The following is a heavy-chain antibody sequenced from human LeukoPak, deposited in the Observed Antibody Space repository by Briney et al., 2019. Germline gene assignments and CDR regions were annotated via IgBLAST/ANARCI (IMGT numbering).Heavy chain of an antibody. D-gene: IGHD6-6*01. J-gene: IGHJ3*02. V-gene: IGHV1-8*01. CDR1: GYTFTSYD. CDR2: MNPNSGNT. CDR3: AREYSSLEGTAFDI. Sequence: ASVKVSCKASGYTFTSYDINWVRQATGQGLEWMGWMNPNSGNTGYAQKFQGRVTMTRNTSISTAYMELSSLRSEDTAVYYCAREYSSLEGTAFDIWGQGTMVTVSS.